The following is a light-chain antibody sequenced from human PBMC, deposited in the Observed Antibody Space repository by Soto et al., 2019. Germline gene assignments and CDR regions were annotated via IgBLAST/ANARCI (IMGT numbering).Light chain of an antibody. CDR3: SSYTSSSTVV. CDR2: DVS. J-gene: IGLJ2*01. V-gene: IGLV2-14*01. CDR1: SSDVGGYNY. Sequence: QSALTQPASVSGYPGQSITISCTGTSSDVGGYNYVSWYQQHPGKAPKLMIYDVSNRPSGVSNRFSGSKSGNTASLTISGLHAEDEADYYCSSYTSSSTVVFGGRTQLTVL.